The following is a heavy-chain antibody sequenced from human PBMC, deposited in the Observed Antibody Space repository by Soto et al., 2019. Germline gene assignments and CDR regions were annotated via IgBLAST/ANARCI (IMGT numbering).Heavy chain of an antibody. CDR1: GFTFDDYG. D-gene: IGHD1-26*01. J-gene: IGHJ4*02. CDR2: VNWNGGST. V-gene: IGHV3-20*04. CDR3: MRGASLNFDY. Sequence: EVQLVESGGGVLRPGGSLRLSCAASGFTFDDYGMSWARQAPGKGLEWVSGVNWNGGSTGYADSVMGRFTISRDNAKNSLYLQMNSLRAEDTAFYYCMRGASLNFDYWGQGTLVTVSS.